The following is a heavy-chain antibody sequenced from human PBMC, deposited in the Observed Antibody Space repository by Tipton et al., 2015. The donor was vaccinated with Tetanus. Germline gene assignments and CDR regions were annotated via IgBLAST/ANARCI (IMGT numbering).Heavy chain of an antibody. Sequence: SLRLSCAASGFSINTKHMSWVRQASGKGLEWVSTLYHDDGRIRYADSVRGRFIISRDISRNTLYLQMNSLRVDDTALYYCGKSGGGEGMIWGQGTMVAVSS. V-gene: IGHV3-53*01. CDR1: GFSINTKH. D-gene: IGHD2-21*01. J-gene: IGHJ3*02. CDR3: GKSGGGEGMI. CDR2: LYHDDGRI.